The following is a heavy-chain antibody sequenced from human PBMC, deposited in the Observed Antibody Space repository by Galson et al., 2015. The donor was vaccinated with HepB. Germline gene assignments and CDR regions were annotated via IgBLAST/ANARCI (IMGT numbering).Heavy chain of an antibody. CDR3: ARDKRVLRFLEWLSYGMDV. J-gene: IGHJ6*02. CDR2: ISSSSSTI. CDR1: GFTFSSYS. D-gene: IGHD3-3*01. Sequence: SLRLACAASGFTFSSYSMNWVRQAPGKGLEWVSYISSSSSTIYYADSVKGRFTISRDNAKNSLYLQMNSLRDEDMAVYYCARDKRVLRFLEWLSYGMDVWGQGTTVTVSS. V-gene: IGHV3-48*02.